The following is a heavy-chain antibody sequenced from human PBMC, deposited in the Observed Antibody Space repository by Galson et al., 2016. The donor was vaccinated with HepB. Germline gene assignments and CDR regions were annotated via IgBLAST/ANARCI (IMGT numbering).Heavy chain of an antibody. CDR2: ISYDGSNK. CDR1: GFTFKTYG. D-gene: IGHD1-14*01. V-gene: IGHV3-30*03. Sequence: SLRLSCAASGFTFKTYGIHWGRQAPGKGLEWVAVISYDGSNKYYADSVKGRFTISRDNAKNTLYLQMNSLRAADTAVYYCVRGTVDNPGLDVWGQGTTVTVSS. J-gene: IGHJ6*02. CDR3: VRGTVDNPGLDV.